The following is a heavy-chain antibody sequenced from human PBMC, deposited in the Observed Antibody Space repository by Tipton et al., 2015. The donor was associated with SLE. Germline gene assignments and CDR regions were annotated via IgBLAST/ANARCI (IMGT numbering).Heavy chain of an antibody. CDR3: ARDPAGYNWFDP. Sequence: TLSLTCAVYGGSFSDYYWSWIRQPPGKGLEWIGEINHSGSTNYNPSLKSRVTISVDTSKNQFSLKLSSVTAADTAVYYCARDPAGYNWFDPWGQGTLVTVSS. CDR1: GGSFSDYY. CDR2: INHSGST. J-gene: IGHJ5*02. V-gene: IGHV4-34*01.